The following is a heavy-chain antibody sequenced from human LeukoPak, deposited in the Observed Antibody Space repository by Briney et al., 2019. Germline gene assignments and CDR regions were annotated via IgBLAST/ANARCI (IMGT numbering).Heavy chain of an antibody. V-gene: IGHV4-59*08. J-gene: IGHJ5*02. CDR3: ARVGQLWSWFDP. CDR2: IYYSGST. D-gene: IGHD5-18*01. CDR1: GGSISSYY. Sequence: SETLSLTCTVSGGSISSYYWSWLRQPPGKGLEWVGYIYYSGSTNYNPSLKSRVTISVDTSKNQFSLKLSSVTAADTAVYYCARVGQLWSWFDPWGQGTLVTVSS.